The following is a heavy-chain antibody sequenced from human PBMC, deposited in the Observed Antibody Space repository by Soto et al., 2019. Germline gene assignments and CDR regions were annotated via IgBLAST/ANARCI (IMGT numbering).Heavy chain of an antibody. CDR3: ARDDGYSSNLEDAFDI. D-gene: IGHD6-13*01. CDR2: IWYDGSNK. CDR1: GFTFSSYG. Sequence: GGSLRLSCAASGFTFSSYGMHWVRQAPGKGLEWVAVIWYDGSNKYYADSVKGRFTISRDNSKNTLYLQMNSLGAEDTAVYYCARDDGYSSNLEDAFDIWGQGTMVTVSS. V-gene: IGHV3-33*01. J-gene: IGHJ3*02.